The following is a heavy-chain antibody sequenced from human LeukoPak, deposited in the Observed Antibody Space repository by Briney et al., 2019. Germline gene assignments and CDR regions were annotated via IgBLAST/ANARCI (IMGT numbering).Heavy chain of an antibody. CDR3: ARDLRTIFGVVITTYYFDY. CDR1: GYTFTSYG. V-gene: IGHV1-18*01. D-gene: IGHD3-3*01. Sequence: ASVKVSCKASGYTFTSYGISWVRQAPGQGLEWMGWISAYTGNTNYAQKLQGRVTMTTDTSTSTAYMELRSLRSDDTAVYYCARDLRTIFGVVITTYYFDYWGQGTLVTVSS. J-gene: IGHJ4*02. CDR2: ISAYTGNT.